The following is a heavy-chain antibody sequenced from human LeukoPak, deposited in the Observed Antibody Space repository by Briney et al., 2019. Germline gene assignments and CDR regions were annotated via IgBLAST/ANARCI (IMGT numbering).Heavy chain of an antibody. CDR3: ARDGVRYCSSTSCYFYYGMDV. J-gene: IGHJ6*02. D-gene: IGHD2-2*01. Sequence: PGGSLRLSCAASGFTFSSYAMHCVRQAPGKGLEWVAVISYDGSNKYYADSVKGRFTISRDNSKNTLYPQMNSLRAEDTAVYYCARDGVRYCSSTSCYFYYGMDVWGQGTTVTVSS. CDR1: GFTFSSYA. CDR2: ISYDGSNK. V-gene: IGHV3-30-3*01.